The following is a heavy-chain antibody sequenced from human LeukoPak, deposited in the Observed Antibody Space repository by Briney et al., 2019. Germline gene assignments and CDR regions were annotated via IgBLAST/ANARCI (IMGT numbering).Heavy chain of an antibody. CDR2: IIPILGIA. V-gene: IGHV1-69*04. J-gene: IGHJ4*02. D-gene: IGHD6-13*01. CDR3: ASPGAAAGRGDYYFDY. Sequence: ASVKVSCKASGGTFSSYAISWVRQAPGQGLEWMGRIIPILGIANYAQKFQGRVTITADKPTSTAYMELSSLRSEDTAVYYCASPGAAAGRGDYYFDYWGQGTLVTVSS. CDR1: GGTFSSYA.